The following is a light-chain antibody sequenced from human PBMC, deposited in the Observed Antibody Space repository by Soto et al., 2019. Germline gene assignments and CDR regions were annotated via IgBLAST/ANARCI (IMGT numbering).Light chain of an antibody. CDR3: QQYGSSRWT. V-gene: IGKV3-20*01. CDR2: AAS. Sequence: EIVLPQSPDTLSLFPGERATLSCRASQSVSSTYLAWYQQKPGQAPRPLISAASSRATGTPDRFSGSGSGTDFTRTISRLEPEDFAVYYCQQYGSSRWTFGQGTKVEIK. CDR1: QSVSSTY. J-gene: IGKJ1*01.